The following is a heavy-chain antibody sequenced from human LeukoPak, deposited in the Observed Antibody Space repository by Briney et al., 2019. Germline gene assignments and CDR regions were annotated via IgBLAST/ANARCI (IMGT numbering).Heavy chain of an antibody. CDR1: GGSFSGYY. J-gene: IGHJ4*02. V-gene: IGHV4-34*01. D-gene: IGHD4-17*01. CDR2: INHGGST. CDR3: ATKSVDDYGDYKEGY. Sequence: PSETLSLTCAVYGGSFSGYYWSWIRQPPGKGLEWVGEINHGGSTNYNPSLKSRVTISVDTSKNQFSLKLSSVTAADTAVYYCATKSVDDYGDYKEGYWGQGTLVTVSS.